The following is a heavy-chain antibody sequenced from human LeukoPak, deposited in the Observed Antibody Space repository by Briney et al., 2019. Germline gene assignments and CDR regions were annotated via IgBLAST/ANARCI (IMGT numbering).Heavy chain of an antibody. Sequence: GGSVRLSCAASGFTFSGSAMHWVRQTSGKGLEWVGRIRSKANSYATAYAASVKGRFTISRDDSKNTAYLQMNSLKTEDTAVYYCTSSAAGQRGGYWGQGTLVTVSS. D-gene: IGHD6-13*01. CDR2: IRSKANSYAT. CDR3: TSSAAGQRGGY. V-gene: IGHV3-73*01. CDR1: GFTFSGSA. J-gene: IGHJ4*02.